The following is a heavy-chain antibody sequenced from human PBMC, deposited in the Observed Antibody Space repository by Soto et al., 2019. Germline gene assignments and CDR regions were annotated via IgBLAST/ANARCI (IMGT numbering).Heavy chain of an antibody. V-gene: IGHV3-30-3*01. Sequence: QVQLVESGGGVVQPGRSLRLSCAASGFTFGSYAMHWVRQAPGKGLEWVAVISHDGNNQYYADSVKGRFTISRDNSKNTLFLQMGRLRPEDAAVYYCARVRCAGVPDYFDSWGQGTLVTVSS. D-gene: IGHD6-6*01. CDR2: ISHDGNNQ. CDR1: GFTFGSYA. CDR3: ARVRCAGVPDYFDS. J-gene: IGHJ4*02.